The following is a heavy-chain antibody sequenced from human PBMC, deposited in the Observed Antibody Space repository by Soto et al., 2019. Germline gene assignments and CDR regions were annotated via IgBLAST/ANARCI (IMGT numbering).Heavy chain of an antibody. CDR3: ARAGGSYYDFWSGWADYYYYYYMDV. V-gene: IGHV3-48*01. Sequence: EVQLVESGGGLVQPGGSLRLSCAASGFTFSSYSMNWVRQAPGKGLEWVSYISSSSSTIYYADSVKGRFTISRDNAKNSLYLQMNSLRAEDTAGYYCARAGGSYYDFWSGWADYYYYYYMDVWGKGTTVTVSS. CDR2: ISSSSSTI. J-gene: IGHJ6*03. CDR1: GFTFSSYS. D-gene: IGHD3-3*01.